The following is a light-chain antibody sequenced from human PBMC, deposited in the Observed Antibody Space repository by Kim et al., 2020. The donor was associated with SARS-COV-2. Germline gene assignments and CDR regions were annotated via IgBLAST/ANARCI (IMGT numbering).Light chain of an antibody. V-gene: IGKV1-33*01. J-gene: IGKJ4*02. CDR3: QQHDDVAVK. CDR2: DAS. Sequence: EAVGDRVNITGQARQEIKNYLNRYQQKTGKAPKLMINDASNLEVGVPSRLSGSGSATNFIFTSTGLQPEDIATYYCQQHDDVAVKLGGGTKVDIK. CDR1: QEIKNY.